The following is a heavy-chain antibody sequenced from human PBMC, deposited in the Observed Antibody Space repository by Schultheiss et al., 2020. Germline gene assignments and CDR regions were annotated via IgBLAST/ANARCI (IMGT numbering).Heavy chain of an antibody. CDR3: AREKEIHDYSNGGFDP. D-gene: IGHD4-11*01. CDR2: MSGSAGHT. CDR1: GFSFGSHA. J-gene: IGHJ5*02. V-gene: IGHV3-23*01. Sequence: GESLKISCAASGFSFGSHAMSWVRQAPGKGLEWVSAMSGSAGHTNYADSVKGRFTISRDNSKNTVSLHMNSLRVEDTAVYYCAREKEIHDYSNGGFDPWGQGTLVNVSS.